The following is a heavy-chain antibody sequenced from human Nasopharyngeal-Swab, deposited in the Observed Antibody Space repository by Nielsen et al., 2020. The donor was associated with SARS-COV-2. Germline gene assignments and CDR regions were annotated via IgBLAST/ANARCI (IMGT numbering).Heavy chain of an antibody. CDR1: GYTFTDYY. J-gene: IGHJ4*02. V-gene: IGHV1-2*06. D-gene: IGHD3-22*01. CDR3: ARDLTSYYYDNSDYYRDF. Sequence: ASVKVSCKASGYTFTDYYIQWVRQAPGQGLEWMGRINPNSGGTNYAQKFQGRVTMTRDTSITTAYMELSRLRSDDTAVYYCARDLTSYYYDNSDYYRDFWGQGTLVTVSS. CDR2: INPNSGGT.